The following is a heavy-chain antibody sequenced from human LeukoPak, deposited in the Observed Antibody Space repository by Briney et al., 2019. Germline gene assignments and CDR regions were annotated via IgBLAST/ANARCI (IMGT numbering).Heavy chain of an antibody. CDR3: AHTPYTSRSFDY. Sequence: TLSLTCTVSGGSISNYYWSWIRQPPGKALEWLALIYWDDDKRYSPSLKSRLTITKDTSKNQVVLTMTNMDPVDTATYYCAHTPYTSRSFDYWGQGTLVTVSS. J-gene: IGHJ4*02. V-gene: IGHV2-5*08. CDR1: GGSISNYYW. D-gene: IGHD5-18*01. CDR2: IYWDDDK.